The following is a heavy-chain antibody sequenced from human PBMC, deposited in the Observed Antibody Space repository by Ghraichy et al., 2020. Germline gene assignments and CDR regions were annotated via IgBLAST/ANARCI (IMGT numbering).Heavy chain of an antibody. CDR3: ARHKWVGATYNYYFDY. CDR2: ISYSGNT. Sequence: SETLSLTCTVSGGSISSSSYYWGWIRQPPGKGLEWIGSISYSGNTYYNPSLKSRVTISVDTSKNQLSLKLNSVTAADTAVYYCARHKWVGATYNYYFDYWGQGTLVTVSS. J-gene: IGHJ4*02. D-gene: IGHD1-26*01. V-gene: IGHV4-39*01. CDR1: GGSISSSSYY.